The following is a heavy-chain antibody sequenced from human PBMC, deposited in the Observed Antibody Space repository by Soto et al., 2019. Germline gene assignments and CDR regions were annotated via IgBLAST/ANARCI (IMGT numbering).Heavy chain of an antibody. J-gene: IGHJ4*02. CDR2: IYSGGST. D-gene: IGHD1-26*01. Sequence: GSLRLSCLASGFTVSSNYMSWVRQAPGKGLEWVSVIYSGGSTYYADSVKGRFTISRDNSKNTLYLQMNSQRAEDTAVYYCARVRSGRYYAFDYWGQGTLVTVSS. V-gene: IGHV3-53*05. CDR3: ARVRSGRYYAFDY. CDR1: GFTVSSNY.